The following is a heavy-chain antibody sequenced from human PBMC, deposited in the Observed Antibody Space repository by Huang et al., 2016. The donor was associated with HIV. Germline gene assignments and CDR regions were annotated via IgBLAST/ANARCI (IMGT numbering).Heavy chain of an antibody. Sequence: QVQLHQWGAGLLKPSETLSLTGAVYGGAVSGYYWSWIRQPPGKGLEWIGEITHSGISNYNPALNSGVTISEETSKNQCALKLSSVTAADTAVYYCARAPHYGSGSYYYWGQGTLVTVSS. J-gene: IGHJ4*02. CDR1: GGAVSGYY. D-gene: IGHD3-10*01. CDR2: ITHSGIS. V-gene: IGHV4-34*01. CDR3: ARAPHYGSGSYYY.